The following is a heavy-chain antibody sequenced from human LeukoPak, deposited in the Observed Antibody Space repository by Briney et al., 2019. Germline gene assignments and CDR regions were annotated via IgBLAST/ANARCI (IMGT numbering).Heavy chain of an antibody. V-gene: IGHV3-23*01. CDR2: VSASGDST. J-gene: IGHJ4*02. CDR1: GLTFSSYA. Sequence: GGSLRLSCAASGLTFSSYAMSWVRQAPGKGLAWISTVSASGDSTSYADSVKGRFTISRDNSKNALYLQVNSLRADDAALYYCAKSHYYGSGSIDYWGQGTLVTVSS. CDR3: AKSHYYGSGSIDY. D-gene: IGHD3-10*01.